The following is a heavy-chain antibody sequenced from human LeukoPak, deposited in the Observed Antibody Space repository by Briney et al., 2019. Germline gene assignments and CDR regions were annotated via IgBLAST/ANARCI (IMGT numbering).Heavy chain of an antibody. CDR1: GFTFSSYA. J-gene: IGHJ4*02. D-gene: IGHD3-22*01. V-gene: IGHV3-30-3*01. Sequence: GRSLRLSCAAPGFTFSSYAMHWVRQAPGKGLEWVAVISYDGSNKYYADSVKGRFTISRDNSKNTLYLQMNSLRAEDTAVYYCARARHGAPKNYYDSSGYYPDYWGQGTLVTVSS. CDR3: ARARHGAPKNYYDSSGYYPDY. CDR2: ISYDGSNK.